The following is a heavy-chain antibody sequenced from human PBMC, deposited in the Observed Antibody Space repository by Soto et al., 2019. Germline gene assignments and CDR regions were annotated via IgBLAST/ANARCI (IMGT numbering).Heavy chain of an antibody. Sequence: QLQLQESGPGLVKPSETLSLTCTVSGGSISSSSYYWGWIRQPPGKGLEWIGSIYYSGSTYYNPSLRSRVTIPVDTSKNQCSRKLSSVPAADTAVYYCARRGSIAARRGWFDPWGQGTLVTVSS. CDR1: GGSISSSSYY. CDR2: IYYSGST. J-gene: IGHJ5*02. D-gene: IGHD6-6*01. CDR3: ARRGSIAARRGWFDP. V-gene: IGHV4-39*01.